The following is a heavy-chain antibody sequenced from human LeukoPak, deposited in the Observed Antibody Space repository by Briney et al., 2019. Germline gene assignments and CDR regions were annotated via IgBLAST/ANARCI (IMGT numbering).Heavy chain of an antibody. CDR1: GFTFSSYS. J-gene: IGHJ6*03. CDR2: ISSSSSTI. V-gene: IGHV3-48*01. D-gene: IGHD6-19*01. CDR3: ASWGGWNYYYYYYMDV. Sequence: GGSLRLSCAASGFTFSSYSMNWVRQAPGKGLEWVSYISSSSSTIYYADSVKGRFTISRDNAKNSLYLQMNSLRAEDTAVYYCASWGGWNYYYYYYMDVWGKGTTVTVSS.